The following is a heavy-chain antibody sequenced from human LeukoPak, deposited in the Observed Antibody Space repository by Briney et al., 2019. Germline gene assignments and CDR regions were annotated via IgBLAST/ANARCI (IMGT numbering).Heavy chain of an antibody. Sequence: SETLSLTCTVSGSSISSGDYYWSWIRQPPGKGLEWIGYIYYSGSTYYNPSLKSRVTISVDTSKNQFSLKLSSVTAADTAVYYCARNELISSNYYYYGMDVWGQGTTVTVSS. J-gene: IGHJ6*02. CDR2: IYYSGST. CDR3: ARNELISSNYYYYGMDV. V-gene: IGHV4-30-4*01. CDR1: GSSISSGDYY.